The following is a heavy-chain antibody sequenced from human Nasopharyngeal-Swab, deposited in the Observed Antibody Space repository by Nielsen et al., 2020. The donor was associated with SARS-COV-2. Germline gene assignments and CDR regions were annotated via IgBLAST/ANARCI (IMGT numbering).Heavy chain of an antibody. CDR3: ASGGGIGCSGGSCYSSLWYYYYMDV. D-gene: IGHD2-15*01. CDR2: IKQDESEK. Sequence: WIRQPPGKGLEWVANIKQDESEKYYVDSVKGRFTVSRDNAKKSLYLQMNSLGAEDTAVYYCASGGGIGCSGGSCYSSLWYYYYMDVWGKGTTVTVSS. V-gene: IGHV3-7*03. J-gene: IGHJ6*03.